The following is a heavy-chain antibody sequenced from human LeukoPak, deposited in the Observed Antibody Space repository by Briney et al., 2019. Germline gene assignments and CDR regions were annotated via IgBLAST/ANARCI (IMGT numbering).Heavy chain of an antibody. CDR3: ARDWNLDYYGSGSYLGY. CDR2: ISAYNGNT. Sequence: ASVKVSCKASGYTFTSYGISWVRQAPGRGLEWMGWISAYNGNTNYAQKLQGRVTMTTDTSTSTAYMELRSLRSDDTAVYYCARDWNLDYYGSGSYLGYWGQGTLVTVSS. V-gene: IGHV1-18*01. D-gene: IGHD3-10*01. J-gene: IGHJ4*02. CDR1: GYTFTSYG.